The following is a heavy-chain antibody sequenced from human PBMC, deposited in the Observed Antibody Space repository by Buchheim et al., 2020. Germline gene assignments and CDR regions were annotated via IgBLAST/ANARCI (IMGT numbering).Heavy chain of an antibody. CDR1: GFTFSSYG. Sequence: QVQLVESGGGVVQPGRSLRLSYAASGFTFSSYGMHWVRQAPGKGLEWVAVIWYDGSNKYYADSVKGRFTISRDNSKNTLDLQMNSLRAEDTAVYYCARDAGISSFDPWGQGTL. CDR3: ARDAGISSFDP. CDR2: IWYDGSNK. D-gene: IGHD2-15*01. J-gene: IGHJ5*02. V-gene: IGHV3-33*01.